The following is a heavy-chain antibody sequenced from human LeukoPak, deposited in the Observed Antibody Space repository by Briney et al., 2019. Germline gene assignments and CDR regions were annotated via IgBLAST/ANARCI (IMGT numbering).Heavy chain of an antibody. D-gene: IGHD3-22*01. V-gene: IGHV1-2*02. CDR1: GYTFTGDY. CDR3: AREYYYDSSGYPSGGAFDI. CDR2: INPNSGGT. J-gene: IGHJ3*02. Sequence: ASVRVSCMASGYTFTGDYMHWVRQGPGQGLEWMGWINPNSGGTNYAQKLQGRVTMTRDTSISTAYTELSRLRSDDTAVYYCAREYYYDSSGYPSGGAFDIWGQGTMVTVSS.